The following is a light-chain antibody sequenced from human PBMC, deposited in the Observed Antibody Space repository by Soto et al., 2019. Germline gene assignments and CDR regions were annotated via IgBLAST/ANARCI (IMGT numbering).Light chain of an antibody. CDR3: QQYGSSPPIT. J-gene: IGKJ5*01. V-gene: IGKV1-5*01. CDR1: QNIGSW. CDR2: AAS. Sequence: DIQMTQSPSTLSASVGDRVNMTCRASQNIGSWVAWYQQKPGKAPELLIYAASTLQSGVPSRFSGSGSGTDFTLTISRLEPEDFAVYYCQQYGSSPPITFGQGTRLEI.